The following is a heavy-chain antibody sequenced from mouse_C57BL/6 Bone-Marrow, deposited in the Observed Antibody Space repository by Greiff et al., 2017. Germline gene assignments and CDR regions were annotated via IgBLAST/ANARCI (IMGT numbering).Heavy chain of an antibody. CDR2: IDPENGDT. CDR3: TNPVVADFDY. V-gene: IGHV14-4*01. J-gene: IGHJ2*01. Sequence: EVQLQQSGAELVRPGASVKLSCTASGFNIKDDYMHWVKQRPEQGLEWIGWIDPENGDTEYASKFQGKATITADTSSNTAYLQLSSLTSEDTAVYYCTNPVVADFDYWGQGTTLTVSS. CDR1: GFNIKDDY. D-gene: IGHD1-1*01.